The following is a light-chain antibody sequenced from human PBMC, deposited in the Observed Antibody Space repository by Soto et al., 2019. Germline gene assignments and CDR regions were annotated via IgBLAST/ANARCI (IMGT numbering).Light chain of an antibody. Sequence: EIVMTQSPGTLSLSPGERATLSCRASQSVGNYLIWYQQRPGQAPRLLIYDASIRSTGIPGRFSGSGSGTDFTLTISSLEPEDFAVYYCQQRSKWPLTFGQGTRLEIK. V-gene: IGKV3-11*01. CDR3: QQRSKWPLT. J-gene: IGKJ5*01. CDR1: QSVGNY. CDR2: DAS.